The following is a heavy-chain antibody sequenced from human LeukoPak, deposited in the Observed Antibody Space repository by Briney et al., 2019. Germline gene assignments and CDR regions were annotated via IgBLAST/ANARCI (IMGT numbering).Heavy chain of an antibody. J-gene: IGHJ6*03. V-gene: IGHV4-59*01. CDR2: IYYSGST. CDR3: AITRRGATSYYYYMDV. CDR1: GGSISSYY. Sequence: PSETLSLTCTVSGGSISSYYWSWIRQPPGKGLEWIGYIYYSGSTNYNPSLKSRVTISVDTSKNQFSLKLSSVTAADTAVYYCAITRRGATSYYYYMDVWGKGTTVTISS. D-gene: IGHD1-26*01.